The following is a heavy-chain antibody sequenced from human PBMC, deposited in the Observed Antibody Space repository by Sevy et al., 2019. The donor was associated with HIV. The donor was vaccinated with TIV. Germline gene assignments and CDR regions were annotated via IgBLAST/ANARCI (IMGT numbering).Heavy chain of an antibody. D-gene: IGHD2-21*02. CDR2: ISADNGNT. CDR3: ARVSCGGDCYNAFDI. V-gene: IGHV1-18*04. Sequence: ASVKVSCKASGYIFSNYNINWVRQAPGQGLEWMGWISADNGNTDYAQKVQGRVTMTTDTSTNTAYMELRGLRSDDTAVYYCARVSCGGDCYNAFDIWGQGTMVTVSS. CDR1: GYIFSNYN. J-gene: IGHJ3*02.